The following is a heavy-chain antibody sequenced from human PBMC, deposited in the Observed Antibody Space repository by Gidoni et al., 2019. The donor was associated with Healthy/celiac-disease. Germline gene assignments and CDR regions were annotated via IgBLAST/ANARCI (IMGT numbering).Heavy chain of an antibody. Sequence: QVQLVQSGAEVKKPGASVKVSCKASGYTFTSYYMHWVRQAPGQGLEWMGIINPSGGSTSYAQKFQGRVTMTRDTSTGTVYMELSSLRSEYTAVYYWATRGYSGYTPLDGYMDVWGKGTTVTVSS. CDR3: ATRGYSGYTPLDGYMDV. V-gene: IGHV1-46*01. CDR2: INPSGGST. CDR1: GYTFTSYY. D-gene: IGHD5-12*01. J-gene: IGHJ6*03.